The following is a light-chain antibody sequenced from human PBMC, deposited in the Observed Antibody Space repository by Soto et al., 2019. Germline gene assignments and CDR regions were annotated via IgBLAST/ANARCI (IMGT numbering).Light chain of an antibody. CDR2: HVT. V-gene: IGLV2-14*03. CDR1: SSDVGNYNY. Sequence: QSALTQPASVSESPGQSITISCTGTSSDVGNYNYVSWYQQHPGKAPKLMIYHVTSRPSGVSDRFSGSKSGNTASLTISGLQTDDEADYYCSSFTTSATWVFGEGTQLTVL. CDR3: SSFTTSATWV. J-gene: IGLJ3*02.